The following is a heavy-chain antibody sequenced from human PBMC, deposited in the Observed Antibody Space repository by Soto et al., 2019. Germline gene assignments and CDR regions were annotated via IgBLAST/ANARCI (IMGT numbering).Heavy chain of an antibody. D-gene: IGHD3-22*01. CDR1: GYTFTSYD. CDR2: MNPNSGNT. CDR3: ARGGTYFYDSSGLGFDY. V-gene: IGHV1-8*01. Sequence: VQLVQSGAEVKKPGASVKVSCKASGYTFTSYDINWVRQATGQGLEWMGWMNPNSGNTGYAQKFQGRVTMTRNTPISKAYMELSSLRSEDTALYYCARGGTYFYDSSGLGFDYWGQGTLVTVSS. J-gene: IGHJ4*02.